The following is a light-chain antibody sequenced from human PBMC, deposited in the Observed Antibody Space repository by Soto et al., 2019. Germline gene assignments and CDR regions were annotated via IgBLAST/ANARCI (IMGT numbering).Light chain of an antibody. Sequence: QSALTQPASVSGSPGQSITISCTGTNSYIGNYNYVSWYQQDPGKAPKLMIYDVSNRPSGVSNRFSGSKSGITASLTISGLQAEDEADYYCSSYTSSSTYVFGTGTKVTVL. CDR1: NSYIGNYNY. CDR2: DVS. J-gene: IGLJ1*01. CDR3: SSYTSSSTYV. V-gene: IGLV2-14*01.